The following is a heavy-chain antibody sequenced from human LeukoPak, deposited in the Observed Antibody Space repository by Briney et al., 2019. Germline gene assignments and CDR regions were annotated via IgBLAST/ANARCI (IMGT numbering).Heavy chain of an antibody. CDR3: ARVKMSRDNVYYYYYLDV. Sequence: PSETLSLTCTVSGGSISPYYWNWIRQPPGKGLEWIGHILYSGSTTYNPSLKSRVTISIDKYKNQFSLNLTSVTAADTAVYYCARVKMSRDNVYYYYYLDVWGKGTTVTVSS. J-gene: IGHJ6*03. CDR1: GGSISPYY. V-gene: IGHV4-59*01. D-gene: IGHD1-1*01. CDR2: ILYSGST.